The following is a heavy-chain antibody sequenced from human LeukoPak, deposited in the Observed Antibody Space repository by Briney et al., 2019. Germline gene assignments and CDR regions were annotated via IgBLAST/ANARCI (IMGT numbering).Heavy chain of an antibody. CDR2: INSDGSST. V-gene: IGHV3-74*01. CDR1: GFTFSSYW. J-gene: IGHJ4*02. CDR3: ASLSHTVTTIVGVSDY. D-gene: IGHD4-17*01. Sequence: GGSLRLSCAASGFTFSSYWMHWVRQAPGKGLVWVSRINSDGSSTSYADSVKGRFTISRDNAKNTLYLQMNSLRAEDTAVYYCASLSHTVTTIVGVSDYWGQGTLVTVSS.